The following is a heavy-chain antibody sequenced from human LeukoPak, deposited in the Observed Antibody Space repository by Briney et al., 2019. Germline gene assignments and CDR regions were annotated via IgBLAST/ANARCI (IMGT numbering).Heavy chain of an antibody. D-gene: IGHD3-22*01. CDR1: RGSISNSYYY. J-gene: IGHJ4*02. CDR3: ARLHYYDSSGYYYRFDY. V-gene: IGHV4-39*01. CDR2: IDYSGST. Sequence: PSETLSLTCTVSRGSISNSYYYWGWIRQPPGKGLEWIGSIDYSGSTYYNPSLKSRVTISVDTSKNQFSLKLSSVTAADTAVYYCARLHYYDSSGYYYRFDYWGQGTLVTVSS.